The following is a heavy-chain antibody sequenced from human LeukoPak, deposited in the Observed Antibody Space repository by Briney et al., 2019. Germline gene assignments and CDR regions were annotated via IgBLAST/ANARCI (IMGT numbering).Heavy chain of an antibody. D-gene: IGHD2/OR15-2a*01. V-gene: IGHV3-21*06. Sequence: GGSLRLSCAASGFTFSTYNMNWVRQAPGKGLEWISSISSGSSYIYYADSVKGRFTIPRDNAKNSLYLQMNSLRAEDTAVFYCARFYATRYYYYMDVWGKGTTVTVSS. CDR2: ISSGSSYI. CDR1: GFTFSTYN. J-gene: IGHJ6*03. CDR3: ARFYATRYYYYMDV.